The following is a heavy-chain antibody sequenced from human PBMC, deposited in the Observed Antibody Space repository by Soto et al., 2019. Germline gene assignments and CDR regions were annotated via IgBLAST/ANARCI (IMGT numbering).Heavy chain of an antibody. Sequence: SETLSLTCTVSGGSISTYYWSWIRQPPGKALEWIGYVYNTGSTNYNPSLKSRVTIIVGTSKNQFSLKLSSVTAADTAVYYCARDRDYGTFFDYWGQGTLVTVSS. CDR1: GGSISTYY. CDR2: VYNTGST. CDR3: ARDRDYGTFFDY. J-gene: IGHJ4*02. D-gene: IGHD3-10*01. V-gene: IGHV4-59*01.